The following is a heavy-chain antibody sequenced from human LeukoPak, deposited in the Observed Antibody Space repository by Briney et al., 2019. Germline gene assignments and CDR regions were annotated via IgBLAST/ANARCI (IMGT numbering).Heavy chain of an antibody. Sequence: PGGSLRLSCAASGFTFSSYSMNWVRQAPGKGLEWVSSISSGSSDIYYADSVKGRFTISRDNAKNSLYLQMNSLRAEDTGVYYCARALPCPLYSGSYADAFDIWGQGTVVTVSS. CDR1: GFTFSSYS. D-gene: IGHD1-26*01. CDR2: ISSGSSDI. CDR3: ARALPCPLYSGSYADAFDI. V-gene: IGHV3-21*01. J-gene: IGHJ3*02.